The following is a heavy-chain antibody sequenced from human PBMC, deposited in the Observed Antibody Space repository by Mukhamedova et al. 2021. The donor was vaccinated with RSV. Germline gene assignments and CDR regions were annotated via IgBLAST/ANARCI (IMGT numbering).Heavy chain of an antibody. Sequence: RINTDGSTTTYADSVKGRFTISRDNAKNTVYLQTNSLRGEDTAVYYCVRSNYYDSSGYYYGYWGQGTLVTVSS. V-gene: IGHV3-74*01. CDR3: VRSNYYDSSGYYYGY. CDR2: INTDGSTT. J-gene: IGHJ4*02. D-gene: IGHD3-22*01.